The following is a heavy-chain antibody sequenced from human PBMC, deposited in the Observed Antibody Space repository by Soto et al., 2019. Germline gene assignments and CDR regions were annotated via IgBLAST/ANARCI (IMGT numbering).Heavy chain of an antibody. V-gene: IGHV3-33*01. CDR3: AIADDYSENGLEY. Sequence: QVQLGESGGGVVQPGSSLKLSCEATGFSFSRHGMHWVRQAPGKGMEWLAVILSDGSAEEYAGSVQGRFTISRDNSKNVLYLEMNNLRAADTSVYYCAIADDYSENGLEYWGRGVLVNVSS. CDR2: ILSDGSAE. CDR1: GFSFSRHG. J-gene: IGHJ4*02. D-gene: IGHD4-17*01.